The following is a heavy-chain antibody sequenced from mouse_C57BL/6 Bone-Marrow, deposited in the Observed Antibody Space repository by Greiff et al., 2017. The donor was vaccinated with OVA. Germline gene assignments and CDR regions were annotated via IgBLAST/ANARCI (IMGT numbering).Heavy chain of an antibody. Sequence: LVVESGGGLVKPGGSLNLSCAASGFTISSYAMSWVRQTPEKRLEWVATISDGGSYTYYPDNVKGRFTISRDNAKNNLYLQMSHLKSEDTAMYYCAREDSSGYEFAYWGQGTLVTVSA. D-gene: IGHD3-2*02. CDR3: AREDSSGYEFAY. CDR2: ISDGGSYT. CDR1: GFTISSYA. V-gene: IGHV5-4*01. J-gene: IGHJ3*01.